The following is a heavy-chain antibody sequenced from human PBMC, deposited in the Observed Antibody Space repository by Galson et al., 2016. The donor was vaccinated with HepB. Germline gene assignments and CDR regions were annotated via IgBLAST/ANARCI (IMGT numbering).Heavy chain of an antibody. V-gene: IGHV3-66*01. Sequence: SLRLSCAAPGFTVSSNYMSWVRQAPGKGLEWVSVIYSGGSTYYADSVKGRFTISRDNSKNTLYLQMNSLRAEDTAVYYCAREGVAAAGGRGYNWFDPWGQGTLVTVSS. J-gene: IGHJ5*02. D-gene: IGHD6-13*01. CDR2: IYSGGST. CDR3: AREGVAAAGGRGYNWFDP. CDR1: GFTVSSNY.